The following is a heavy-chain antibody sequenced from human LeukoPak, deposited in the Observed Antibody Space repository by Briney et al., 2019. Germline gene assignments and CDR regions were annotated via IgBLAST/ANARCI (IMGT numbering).Heavy chain of an antibody. V-gene: IGHV4-30-2*01. D-gene: IGHD3-10*01. CDR2: IYHSGST. CDR1: GGSISSGGYS. J-gene: IGHJ2*01. Sequence: PSQTLSLTCAVSGGSISSGGYSWNWIRQPPGKGLEWIGYIYHSGSTYYSPSLKSRVTISVDRSKNQFSLKLSSVTAADTAVYYCARASDSYYGSGTYWYFDLWGRGTLATVSS. CDR3: ARASDSYYGSGTYWYFDL.